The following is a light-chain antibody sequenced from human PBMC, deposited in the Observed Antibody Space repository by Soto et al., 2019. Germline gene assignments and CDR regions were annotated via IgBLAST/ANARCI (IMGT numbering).Light chain of an antibody. CDR1: QSISRY. Sequence: DIQMTQSPSPLSASVGDRVTVTCRASQSISRYLNWYQQKPGNAPKLLIYAASSLQSGVTSRFTGSGSGTDFTLTITDLQPEDFATYYCQQNYSIPITFGQGTRLEIK. J-gene: IGKJ5*01. CDR2: AAS. V-gene: IGKV1-39*01. CDR3: QQNYSIPIT.